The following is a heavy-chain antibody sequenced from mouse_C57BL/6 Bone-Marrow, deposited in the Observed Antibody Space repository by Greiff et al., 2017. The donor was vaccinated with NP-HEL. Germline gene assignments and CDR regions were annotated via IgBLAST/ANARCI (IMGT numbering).Heavy chain of an antibody. CDR2: SRNKANDYTT. CDR1: GFTFSDFY. CDR3: ARDSFSDY. V-gene: IGHV7-1*01. Sequence: EVKLVESGGGLVQSGRSLRLSCATSGFTFSDFYMEWVRQAPGKGLEWIAASRNKANDYTTEYSASVKGRFIVSRDTSQSLLYLQMNALGAADTAIYYCARDSFSDYWGQGTSVTVSS. J-gene: IGHJ4*01.